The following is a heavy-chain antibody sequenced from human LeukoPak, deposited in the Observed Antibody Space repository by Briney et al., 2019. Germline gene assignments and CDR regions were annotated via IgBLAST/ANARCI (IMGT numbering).Heavy chain of an antibody. D-gene: IGHD1-14*01. CDR2: ISYDGSNK. V-gene: IGHV3-30*18. CDR3: ANPDRSMDV. Sequence: GRSLRLSCAASGFTFSSYGMHWVRQAPGKGLEWVAVISYDGSNKYYADSVKGRFTISRDNSKNTLYLQMNSLRAEDTAVYYCANPDRSMDVWGQGTTVTVSS. CDR1: GFTFSSYG. J-gene: IGHJ6*02.